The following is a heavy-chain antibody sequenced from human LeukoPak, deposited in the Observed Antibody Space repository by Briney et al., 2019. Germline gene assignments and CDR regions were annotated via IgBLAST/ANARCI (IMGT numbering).Heavy chain of an antibody. CDR1: GCTFSSYS. J-gene: IGHJ4*02. D-gene: IGHD3-16*01. CDR3: ARDWWSSFDY. CDR2: ISSSSSTI. V-gene: IGHV3-48*01. Sequence: GGSLRLSCAAPGCTFSSYSMNWGRQAPGKGLEWVSYISSSSSTIYYADSVKGRFTISRDNAKNPLYRQMNSLRAEDTAVYYCARDWWSSFDYWGQGTLVTVSS.